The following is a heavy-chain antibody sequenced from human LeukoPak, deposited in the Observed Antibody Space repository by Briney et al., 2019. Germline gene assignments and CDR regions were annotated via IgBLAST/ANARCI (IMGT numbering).Heavy chain of an antibody. Sequence: SETLSLTCTVFGGSISSGDYYWSWIRQPPGKGLEWIGYIYYSGSTYYNPSLKSRVTISVDTSKNQFSLKLSSVTAADTAVYYCARENYYGYYFDYWGQGTLVTVSS. J-gene: IGHJ4*02. V-gene: IGHV4-30-4*01. CDR1: GGSISSGDYY. D-gene: IGHD3-10*01. CDR2: IYYSGST. CDR3: ARENYYGYYFDY.